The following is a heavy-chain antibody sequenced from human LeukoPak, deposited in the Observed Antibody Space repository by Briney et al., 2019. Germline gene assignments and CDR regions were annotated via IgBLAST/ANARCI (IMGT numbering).Heavy chain of an antibody. J-gene: IGHJ6*02. D-gene: IGHD2-2*01. V-gene: IGHV3-21*01. CDR1: GFTFSSYS. Sequence: GGSLRLSCAASGFTFSSYSMNWVRQAPGKGLEWVSSISSSSSYIYYADSVKGRFTISRDNAKNSLNLQMNSLRAEDTAVYYCARDTIVVVPAAMPEEGYYYYYGMDVWGQGTTVTVSS. CDR2: ISSSSSYI. CDR3: ARDTIVVVPAAMPEEGYYYYYGMDV.